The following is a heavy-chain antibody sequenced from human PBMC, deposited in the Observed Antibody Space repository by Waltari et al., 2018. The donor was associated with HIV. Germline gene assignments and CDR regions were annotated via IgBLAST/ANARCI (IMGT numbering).Heavy chain of an antibody. V-gene: IGHV3-53*01. CDR3: ARALTRGLWDS. CDR1: GFSVSDNY. Sequence: VQLVESGGGLIQPGGSLRLSCAAYGFSVSDNYMSWVRQAPGKRPEWVSVVYLGGSTDYADSVRGRFTTSRDESKNMLYLQMNSLRAEDTAVYYCARALTRGLWDSWGQGTLVSVSS. J-gene: IGHJ4*02. D-gene: IGHD2-2*01. CDR2: VYLGGST.